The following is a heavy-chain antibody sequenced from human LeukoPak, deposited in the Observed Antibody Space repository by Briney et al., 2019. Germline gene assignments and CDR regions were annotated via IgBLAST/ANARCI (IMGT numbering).Heavy chain of an antibody. D-gene: IGHD3-3*01. Sequence: SVKVSCKASGYTFTSYDINWVRQATGQGLEWMGGIIPIFGTANYAQKFQGRVTITADKSTSTAYMELSSLRSEDTAVYYCARVVSTIFGVVIRDYYYYMDVWGKGTTVTVSS. CDR1: GYTFTSYD. CDR3: ARVVSTIFGVVIRDYYYYMDV. V-gene: IGHV1-69*06. CDR2: IIPIFGTA. J-gene: IGHJ6*03.